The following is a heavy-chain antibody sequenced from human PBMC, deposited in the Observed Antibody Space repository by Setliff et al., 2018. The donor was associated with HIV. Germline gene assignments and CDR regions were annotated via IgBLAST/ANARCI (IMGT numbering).Heavy chain of an antibody. V-gene: IGHV1-69*13. J-gene: IGHJ6*03. CDR3: ARAVVPTYYDVLTGYVYYMDV. D-gene: IGHD3-9*01. Sequence: GASVKVSCKGGVHQRRTSWVRQAPGQGLEWMGGIIPIFGTTNYAQMFQGRVTMTADESTSTAYMELSSLRSEDTAVYYCARAVVPTYYDVLTGYVYYMDVWGKGTTVTVSS. CDR1: GVHQRR. CDR2: IIPIFGTT.